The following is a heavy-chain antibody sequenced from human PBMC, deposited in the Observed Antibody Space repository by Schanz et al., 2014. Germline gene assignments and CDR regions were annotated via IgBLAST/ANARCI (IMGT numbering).Heavy chain of an antibody. J-gene: IGHJ4*02. Sequence: EVQLVESGGGLVQPGGSLRLSCAASGFSVGNKYMNWVRQAPGKGLEWVSSISYGTSYIYYAESVKGRFTISRDNAKNSLYLEMNSLRAEDTALYYCARDRRNADLDYWGQGTLVTVSS. D-gene: IGHD1-1*01. CDR2: ISYGTSYI. CDR3: ARDRRNADLDY. V-gene: IGHV3-21*01. CDR1: GFSVGNKY.